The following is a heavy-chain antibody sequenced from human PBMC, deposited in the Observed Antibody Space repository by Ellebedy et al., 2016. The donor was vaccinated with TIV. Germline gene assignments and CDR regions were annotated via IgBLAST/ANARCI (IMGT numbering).Heavy chain of an antibody. V-gene: IGHV3-30-3*01. CDR3: AKDLDKSSGWYGGAAY. J-gene: IGHJ4*02. CDR1: GFTFDSYA. D-gene: IGHD6-19*01. CDR2: ISHDGSSQ. Sequence: GESLKISCVASGFTFDSYAMHWVRQAPGKGLEWVAVISHDGSSQYYADSVKSRFTVSRDNSMTTVYVEMNSLRAEDTALYYCAKDLDKSSGWYGGAAYWGQGTQVTVSS.